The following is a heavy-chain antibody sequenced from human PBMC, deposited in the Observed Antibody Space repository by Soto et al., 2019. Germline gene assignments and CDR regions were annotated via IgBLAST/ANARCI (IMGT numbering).Heavy chain of an antibody. J-gene: IGHJ4*02. CDR2: IYHSGST. CDR3: ARYAARRKTYYFDY. Sequence: SETLSLTCAVSSGSISSSNWWSWVRQPPGKGLEWIGEIYHSGSTNYNPSLKSRVTISVDKSKNQFSLKLSSVTAADTAVYYCARYAARRKTYYFDYWGQGTLVTVSS. CDR1: SGSISSSNW. V-gene: IGHV4-4*02. D-gene: IGHD6-6*01.